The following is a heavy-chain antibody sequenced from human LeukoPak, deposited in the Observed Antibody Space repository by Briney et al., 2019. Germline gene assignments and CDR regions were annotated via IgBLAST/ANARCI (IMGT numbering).Heavy chain of an antibody. CDR2: IYHSGST. CDR3: ARQGAAADSFDY. D-gene: IGHD6-13*01. Sequence: PSETLSLTCAVSGGSISSGGYSWSWIRQPPGKGLEWIGYIYHSGSTYYNPSLKSRVTISVDRSKNQFSLKLSSVTAADTAVYYCARQGAAADSFDYWGQGTLVTVSS. CDR1: GGSISSGGYS. V-gene: IGHV4-30-2*01. J-gene: IGHJ4*02.